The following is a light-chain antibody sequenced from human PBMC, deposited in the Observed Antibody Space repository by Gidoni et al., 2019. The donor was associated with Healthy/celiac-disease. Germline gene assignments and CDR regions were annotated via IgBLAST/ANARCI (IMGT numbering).Light chain of an antibody. Sequence: IVLTQSPATLSLSPGERATLSCRASQSVSSYLAWYQQKPGQATRLLIYDASNRATGIPARLSGSGSGTDFTLTISRLEPEDFAVYYCQQRSNWSRYTFGQGTKLEIK. CDR3: QQRSNWSRYT. CDR1: QSVSSY. J-gene: IGKJ2*01. CDR2: DAS. V-gene: IGKV3-11*01.